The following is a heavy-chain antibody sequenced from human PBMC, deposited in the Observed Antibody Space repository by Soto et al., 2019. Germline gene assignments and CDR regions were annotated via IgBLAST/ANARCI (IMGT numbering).Heavy chain of an antibody. D-gene: IGHD3-10*01. V-gene: IGHV4-59*01. Sequence: SETLSLTCTVSGGSISSYYWSWIRQPPGKGLEWIGYIYYSGSTNYNPSLKSRVTISVDTSKNQFSLKLSSVTAADTAVYYCARDLPFGRGAFDIWGQGSMVTVSS. CDR1: GGSISSYY. CDR2: IYYSGST. J-gene: IGHJ3*02. CDR3: ARDLPFGRGAFDI.